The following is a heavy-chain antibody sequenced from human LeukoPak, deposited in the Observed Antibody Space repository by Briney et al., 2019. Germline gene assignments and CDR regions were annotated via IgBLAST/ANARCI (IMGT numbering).Heavy chain of an antibody. J-gene: IGHJ6*02. D-gene: IGHD2-2*01. Sequence: PSETLSLTCAVYGGSFSGYYWSWIRQPPGKGLEWIGEINHSGSTNYNPSLKSRVTISADTSENQFSLKLSSVTAADTAVYYCARGEYPSYGMDVWGQGTTVTVSS. CDR1: GGSFSGYY. V-gene: IGHV4-34*01. CDR3: ARGEYPSYGMDV. CDR2: INHSGST.